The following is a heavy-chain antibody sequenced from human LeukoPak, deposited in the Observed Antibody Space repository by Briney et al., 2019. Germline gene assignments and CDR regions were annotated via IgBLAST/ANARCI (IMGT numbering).Heavy chain of an antibody. D-gene: IGHD6-13*01. Sequence: PGGSLRLSCAASGFTFSDYYTSWIRQAPGKGLEWVSYISSSGNTIYYADSVKGRFTISRDNAKNSLYLQMNSLRAEDTAVYYCARVGSSAYNWFDPWGQGTLVTVSS. CDR3: ARVGSSAYNWFDP. CDR1: GFTFSDYY. J-gene: IGHJ5*02. CDR2: ISSSGNTI. V-gene: IGHV3-11*01.